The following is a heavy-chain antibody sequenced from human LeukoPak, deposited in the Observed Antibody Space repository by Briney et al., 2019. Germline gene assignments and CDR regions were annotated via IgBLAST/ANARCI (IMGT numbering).Heavy chain of an antibody. V-gene: IGHV1-69*13. J-gene: IGHJ4*02. D-gene: IGHD2-2*02. Sequence: SLKLSCKPSGGTFSNYAISRVPQAPGPGLEWMGGFTPTCATPNYAQKFQDRLTLTADESTSTAYMELSGLRSEDTAVYYCARWAGYCRITNCYSAFDYWGQGTLVTVSS. CDR2: FTPTCATP. CDR1: GGTFSNYA. CDR3: ARWAGYCRITNCYSAFDY.